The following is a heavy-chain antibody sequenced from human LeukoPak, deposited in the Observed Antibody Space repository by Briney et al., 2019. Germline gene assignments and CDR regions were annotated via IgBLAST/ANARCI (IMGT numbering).Heavy chain of an antibody. CDR1: GGTFSSYA. Sequence: SVKVSCKTSGGTFSSYAINWVRQAPGQGLEWMGGITPMFGTAKYAQKFQGRVTITAVESMSTAYMELSSLRSEDTAVYYCARGWLAENTVVTPYNYWGQGTLVTVSS. J-gene: IGHJ4*02. V-gene: IGHV1-69*01. D-gene: IGHD4-23*01. CDR3: ARGWLAENTVVTPYNY. CDR2: ITPMFGTA.